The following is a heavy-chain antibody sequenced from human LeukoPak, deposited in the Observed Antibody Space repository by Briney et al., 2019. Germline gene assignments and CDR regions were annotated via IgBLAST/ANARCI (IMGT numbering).Heavy chain of an antibody. D-gene: IGHD2-2*01. Sequence: SVKVSCKASGGTFSSYAISWVRQAPGQGLEWMGGIIPIFGTANYAQKFQGRVTITTDESTSTAYMELSSLRSEDTAVYYCARDRYCSSTSCHLPGNNWFDPWGQGTLSPSPQ. V-gene: IGHV1-69*05. CDR1: GGTFSSYA. CDR3: ARDRYCSSTSCHLPGNNWFDP. CDR2: IIPIFGTA. J-gene: IGHJ5*02.